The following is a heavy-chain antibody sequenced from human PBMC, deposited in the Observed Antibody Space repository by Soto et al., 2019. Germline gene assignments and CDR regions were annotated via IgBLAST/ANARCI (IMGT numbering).Heavy chain of an antibody. CDR2: ISAYNGNT. CDR3: ASDGERRISWYSSSWLDAFDI. J-gene: IGHJ3*02. CDR1: GYTFTSYG. Sequence: QVQLVQSGAEVKKPGASVKVSCKASGYTFTSYGISWVRQAPGQRLEWMGWISAYNGNTNYAQKLQGRVTMTTDTSTSTAYMELRSLRSDDTAVYYCASDGERRISWYSSSWLDAFDIWGQGTMVTVSS. V-gene: IGHV1-18*01. D-gene: IGHD6-13*01.